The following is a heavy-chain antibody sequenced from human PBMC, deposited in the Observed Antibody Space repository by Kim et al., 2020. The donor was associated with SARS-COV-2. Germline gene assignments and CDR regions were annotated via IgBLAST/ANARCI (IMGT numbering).Heavy chain of an antibody. J-gene: IGHJ4*02. CDR2: IKQDGSEK. Sequence: GGSLRLSCAASGFTFSSYWMSWVRQAPGKGLEWVANIKQDGSEKYYVDSVKGRFTISRDNAKNSLYLQMNSLRAEDTAVYYCASPAREDYSSGIWYSGMDYWGQGTLVTVSS. V-gene: IGHV3-7*01. CDR1: GFTFSSYW. D-gene: IGHD6-25*01. CDR3: ASPAREDYSSGIWYSGMDY.